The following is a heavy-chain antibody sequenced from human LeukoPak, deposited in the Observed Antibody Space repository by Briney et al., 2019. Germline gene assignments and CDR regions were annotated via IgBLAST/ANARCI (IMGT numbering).Heavy chain of an antibody. Sequence: SETLSLTCTVSGGSIGSYFWSWIRQPPGKGLEWIGYLYYGGSTNYNPSLKSRVTISVDTSKNQFSLRLTSVTAADTAVYYCARTPSDYGSGSFDYWGQGTLVSVSS. V-gene: IGHV4-59*01. D-gene: IGHD3-10*01. CDR3: ARTPSDYGSGSFDY. J-gene: IGHJ4*02. CDR1: GGSIGSYF. CDR2: LYYGGST.